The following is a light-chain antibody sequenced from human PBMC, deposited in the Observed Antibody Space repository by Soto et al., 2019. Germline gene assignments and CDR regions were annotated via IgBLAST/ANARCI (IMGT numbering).Light chain of an antibody. CDR1: SSDVVGYNY. V-gene: IGLV2-14*03. J-gene: IGLJ1*01. Sequence: QSVLTQPASVSGSPGQSITISCTGTSSDVVGYNYFSWYQHHPGKAPKFMIFDVSNRPSGVSNRFSGSKSGNTASLTISGLQPEDEADYYCSSYTTSNTRQIVFGTGTKVTVL. CDR3: SSYTTSNTRQIV. CDR2: DVS.